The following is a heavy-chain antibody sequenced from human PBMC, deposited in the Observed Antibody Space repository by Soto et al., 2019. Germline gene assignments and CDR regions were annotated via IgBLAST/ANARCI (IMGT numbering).Heavy chain of an antibody. D-gene: IGHD6-6*01. J-gene: IGHJ4*02. V-gene: IGHV3-7*01. CDR3: AREGRALLVPVDY. Sequence: EVQLVESGGGLVQPGGSLRLSCAASGFTFSSYWMSWVRQAPGKGLEWVANIKQDGSEKYYVDSVKGRFTISRDNAKNSLYLQMNSLRAEDTAVYYCAREGRALLVPVDYWGQGTLVTVSS. CDR2: IKQDGSEK. CDR1: GFTFSSYW.